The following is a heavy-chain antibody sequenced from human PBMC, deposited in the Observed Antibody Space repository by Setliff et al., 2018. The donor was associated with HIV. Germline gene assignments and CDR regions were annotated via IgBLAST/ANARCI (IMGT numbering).Heavy chain of an antibody. CDR2: INPSGGSA. Sequence: ASVKVSCKASGYTFTRNQIHWVRQAPGQGLEWMGIINPSGGSASYAEKFQGRVTMTSDTSTNTVYMELRSLRSEETAVYYCARRGRQQSDAFDIWGQGTMVTVSS. J-gene: IGHJ3*02. V-gene: IGHV1-46*01. CDR3: ARRGRQQSDAFDI. CDR1: GYTFTRNQ. D-gene: IGHD6-13*01.